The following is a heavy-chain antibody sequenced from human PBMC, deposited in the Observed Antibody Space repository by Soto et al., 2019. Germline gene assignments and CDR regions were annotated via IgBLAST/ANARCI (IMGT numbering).Heavy chain of an antibody. D-gene: IGHD6-13*01. V-gene: IGHV1-46*01. Sequence: QVQLVQSGAEVKKPGASVKVSCKASGYTFTSYYMHWVRQAPGQGLEWMGIINPSGGSTSYAQKFQGRVTMTRDTSTSTVYMELSSLRSEDTAVYYCARDGLAAGFPHYYYYYGMDVWGQGTTVTVSS. CDR3: ARDGLAAGFPHYYYYYGMDV. CDR1: GYTFTSYY. J-gene: IGHJ6*02. CDR2: INPSGGST.